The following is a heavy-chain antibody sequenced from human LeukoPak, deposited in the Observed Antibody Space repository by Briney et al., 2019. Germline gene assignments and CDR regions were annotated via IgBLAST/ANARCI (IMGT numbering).Heavy chain of an antibody. CDR2: ISGSGDST. CDR1: GFTFSSYA. V-gene: IGHV3-23*01. J-gene: IGHJ4*02. D-gene: IGHD2-2*01. CDR3: AKDQADCSRTSCYERGFDY. Sequence: GGSLRLSCAASGFTFSSYAMSWVRQAPGKGLEWVSAISGSGDSTYYADSVKGRFTISRDNSKNTLYLQMNSLGAEDTAVYYCAKDQADCSRTSCYERGFDYWGQGTLVTVSS.